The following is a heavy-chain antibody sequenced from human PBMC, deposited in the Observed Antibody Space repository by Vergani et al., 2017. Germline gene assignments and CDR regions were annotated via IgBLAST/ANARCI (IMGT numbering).Heavy chain of an antibody. V-gene: IGHV3-30*02. Sequence: QVQPVESGGGVVQPGRSLRLSCAASGFTFSSYGMHWVRQAPGKGLEWVAFIRYDGSNKYYADSVKGRFTISRDNSKNTLYLQMNSLRAEDTAVYYCAKEDGIAVAGTLDYWGQGTLVTVSS. CDR3: AKEDGIAVAGTLDY. D-gene: IGHD6-19*01. CDR2: IRYDGSNK. CDR1: GFTFSSYG. J-gene: IGHJ4*02.